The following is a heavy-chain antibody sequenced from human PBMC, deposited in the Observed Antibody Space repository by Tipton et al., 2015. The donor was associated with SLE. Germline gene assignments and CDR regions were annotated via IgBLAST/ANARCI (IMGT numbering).Heavy chain of an antibody. J-gene: IGHJ3*02. D-gene: IGHD6-6*01. Sequence: TLSLTCTVSGGSISSYYWSWIRQPPGKGLEWIGYIYYSGSTNYNPSLKSRVTISVDTSKNQFSLKLSSVTAAGTAVYYCARLIAARPGAFDIWGQGTMVTVSS. CDR2: IYYSGST. V-gene: IGHV4-59*08. CDR3: ARLIAARPGAFDI. CDR1: GGSISSYY.